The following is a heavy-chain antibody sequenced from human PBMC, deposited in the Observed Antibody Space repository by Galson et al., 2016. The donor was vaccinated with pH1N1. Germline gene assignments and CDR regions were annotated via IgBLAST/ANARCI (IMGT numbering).Heavy chain of an antibody. D-gene: IGHD6-13*01. V-gene: IGHV4-59*08. CDR1: GGSISSGNY. CDR2: LYYNENT. J-gene: IGHJ4*02. CDR3: ARHTRWGSSSSFDY. Sequence: LSLTCTVSGGSISSGNYWSWIRQPPGKGLEWIGYLYYNENTNYNPSLKSRVTISEDTSKNQFSLRLTSVTAADTAVYYCARHTRWGSSSSFDYWGQGALVTVSS.